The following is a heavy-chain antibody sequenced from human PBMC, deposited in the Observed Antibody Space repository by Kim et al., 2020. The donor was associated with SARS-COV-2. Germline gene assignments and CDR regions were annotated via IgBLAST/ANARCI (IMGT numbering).Heavy chain of an antibody. J-gene: IGHJ5*02. CDR3: ARGRLGARNWFDP. CDR2: ISYDGSNK. Sequence: GGSLRLSCAASGFTFSSYAMHWVRQAPGKGLEWVAVISYDGSNKYYADSVKGRFTISRDNSKNTLYLQMNSLRAEDTAVYYCARGRLGARNWFDPWGQGT. V-gene: IGHV3-30*04. CDR1: GFTFSSYA. D-gene: IGHD5-12*01.